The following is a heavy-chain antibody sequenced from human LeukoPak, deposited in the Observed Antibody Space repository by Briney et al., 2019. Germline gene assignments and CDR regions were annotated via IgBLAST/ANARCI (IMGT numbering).Heavy chain of an antibody. J-gene: IGHJ4*02. D-gene: IGHD1-26*01. CDR1: GGSISSSSYY. Sequence: SETLSLTCTVSGGSISSSSYYWGWIRQPPGKGLEWIGSIYYSGSTYYNPSLKSRVTISVDTSKNQFSLKLSSVTAADTAVYYCARVVASLVGATYYFDYWGQGTLVTVSS. CDR3: ARVVASLVGATYYFDY. CDR2: IYYSGST. V-gene: IGHV4-39*01.